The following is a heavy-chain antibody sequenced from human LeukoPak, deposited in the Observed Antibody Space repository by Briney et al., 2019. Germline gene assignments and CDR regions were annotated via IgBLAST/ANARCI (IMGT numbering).Heavy chain of an antibody. Sequence: GSLRLSCAASGFAFSSYAMSWVRQAPGKGLEWIGEINHSGSTNYNPSLKSRVTISVDTSKNQFSLKLSSVTAADTAVYYCARGGGVGYYYYYMDVWGKGTTVTISS. D-gene: IGHD1-26*01. CDR2: INHSGST. CDR1: GFAFSSYA. CDR3: ARGGGVGYYYYYMDV. V-gene: IGHV4-34*01. J-gene: IGHJ6*03.